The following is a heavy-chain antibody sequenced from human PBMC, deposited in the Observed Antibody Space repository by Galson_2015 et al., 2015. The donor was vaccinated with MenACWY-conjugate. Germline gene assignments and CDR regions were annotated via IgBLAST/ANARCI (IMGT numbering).Heavy chain of an antibody. V-gene: IGHV6-1*01. D-gene: IGHD3-22*01. CDR3: AREGSSRYHSDYFCCAS. Sequence: CAISGDSVSSNSAAWNWIRQSPSRGSEWLGRTYYRSQWHYDYAVSVKGRMTINPDTSKNEISLQLHSVTPEDTAVYYCAREGSSRYHSDYFCCASWGQGTLVTVSS. CDR1: GDSVSSNSAA. CDR2: TYYRSQWHY. J-gene: IGHJ5*02.